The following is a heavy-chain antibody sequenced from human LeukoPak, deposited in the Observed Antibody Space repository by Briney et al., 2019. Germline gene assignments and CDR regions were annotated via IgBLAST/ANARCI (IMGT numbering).Heavy chain of an antibody. J-gene: IGHJ4*02. V-gene: IGHV1-46*01. CDR1: VYTFTSYY. CDR2: INPSGGST. D-gene: IGHD2/OR15-2a*01. CDR3: ARGNYYFDY. Sequence: GASVKVSCKASVYTFTSYYMHWVRQAPGQGLEWMGIINPSGGSTNYAQKFQGRVTMTRDTSTSKVYMELRSLRSDDTAVYYCARGNYYFDYWGQGTLVTVSA.